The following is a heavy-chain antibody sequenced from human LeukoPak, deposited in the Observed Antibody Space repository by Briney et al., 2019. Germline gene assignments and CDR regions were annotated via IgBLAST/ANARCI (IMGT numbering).Heavy chain of an antibody. D-gene: IGHD2-2*01. CDR1: GFTFSSYA. V-gene: IGHV3-30-3*01. J-gene: IGHJ4*02. CDR3: ARDGAPIVVVPAATLDY. Sequence: GRSLRLSCAASGFTFSSYAVHWVRQAPGKGLEWVAVISYDGSNKYYADSVKGRFTISRDNSKNTLYLQMNSLRAEDTAVYYCARDGAPIVVVPAATLDYWGQGTLVTVSS. CDR2: ISYDGSNK.